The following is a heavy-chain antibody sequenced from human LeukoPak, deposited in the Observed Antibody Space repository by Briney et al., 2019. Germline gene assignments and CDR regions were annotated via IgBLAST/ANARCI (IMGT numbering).Heavy chain of an antibody. CDR3: ASLHNFDLYY. Sequence: PSETLSLTCTVSGGSISSSSYYWGWIRQPPGKGLEWIGSGSSSESTYYNPSLKGRVTISVDTSRNQFSLKMSSVTAADTAVYYCASLHNFDLYYWGQGTLVTVSS. V-gene: IGHV4-39*01. D-gene: IGHD3-9*01. J-gene: IGHJ4*02. CDR1: GGSISSSSYY. CDR2: GSSSEST.